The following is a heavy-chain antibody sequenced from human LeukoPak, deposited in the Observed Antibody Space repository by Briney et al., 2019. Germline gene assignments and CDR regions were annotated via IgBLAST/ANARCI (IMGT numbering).Heavy chain of an antibody. CDR3: AKLGGSGSYYRGPVDY. J-gene: IGHJ4*02. Sequence: GGSLRLSCAASGFTFSSYAMSWVRQAPGKGLEWVSAISGSGGSTYYADSVKGRFTISRDNSKNTLYLQMNSLRAEDTAVYYCAKLGGSGSYYRGPVDYWGQGTLVTVSS. CDR2: ISGSGGST. V-gene: IGHV3-23*01. CDR1: GFTFSSYA. D-gene: IGHD3-10*01.